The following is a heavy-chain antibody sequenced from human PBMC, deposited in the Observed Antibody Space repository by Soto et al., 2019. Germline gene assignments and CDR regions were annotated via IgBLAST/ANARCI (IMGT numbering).Heavy chain of an antibody. CDR1: GFTFSSYW. CDR3: ATEVWVNYDLWSGYSDY. V-gene: IGHV3-7*01. CDR2: IKEDGSDV. Sequence: GGSLRLSCAASGFTFSSYWMSWVRQAPGKGLEWVANIKEDGSDVYYVDSVKGRFTISRDNAKNSLYLQMNSLRAEDTAVYYCATEVWVNYDLWSGYSDYWGQGTLVTVSS. D-gene: IGHD3-3*01. J-gene: IGHJ4*02.